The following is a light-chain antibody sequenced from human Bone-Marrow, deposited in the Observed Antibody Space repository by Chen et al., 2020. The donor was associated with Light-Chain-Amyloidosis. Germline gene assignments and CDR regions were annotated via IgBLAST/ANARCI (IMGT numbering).Light chain of an antibody. J-gene: IGLJ2*01. Sequence: SSELTQPPPLSVSPAQTARLTCSGDDLPTKYAYWYQQKPGQAPVLVIHRDTERPSGISERFSGSSSGTTATLTISGGQAEDEADYHCQSADSSGTYEVIFGGGTKLTVL. CDR1: DLPTKY. CDR3: QSADSSGTYEVI. CDR2: RDT. V-gene: IGLV3-25*03.